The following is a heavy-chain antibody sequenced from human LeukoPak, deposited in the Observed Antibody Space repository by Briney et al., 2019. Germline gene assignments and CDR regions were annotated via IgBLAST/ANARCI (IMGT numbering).Heavy chain of an antibody. CDR3: ARHNPNYDFWSGHSAPGWFDP. D-gene: IGHD3-3*01. V-gene: IGHV4-34*01. CDR2: INHSGST. J-gene: IGHJ5*02. CDR1: GGSFSGYY. Sequence: SETLSLTCAVYGGSFSGYYWSWIRQPPGKGLEWIGEINHSGSTNYNPSLKSRVTISVDTSKNQFSLKLSSVTAADTAVYYCARHNPNYDFWSGHSAPGWFDPWGQGTLVTVSS.